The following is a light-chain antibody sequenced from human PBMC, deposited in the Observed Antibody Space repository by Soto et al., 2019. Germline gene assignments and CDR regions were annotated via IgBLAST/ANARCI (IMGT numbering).Light chain of an antibody. Sequence: DIQMTQSPSSLSASVGDRVTITCQASQDISTYLNWFQQKPGQAPELLIYDASYLETGVPSRFSGSGSGTDFTFTISSLQAEDVAAYYCQQYDDLPLTFGGGTKVEIK. CDR1: QDISTY. J-gene: IGKJ4*01. CDR2: DAS. CDR3: QQYDDLPLT. V-gene: IGKV1-33*01.